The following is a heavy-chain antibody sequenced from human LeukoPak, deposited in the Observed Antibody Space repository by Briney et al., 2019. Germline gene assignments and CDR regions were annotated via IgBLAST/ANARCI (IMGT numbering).Heavy chain of an antibody. Sequence: SETLSLTCTVSGGSISSSSYYWGWIRQPPGKGLGWIGSIYYSGSTYYNPSLKSRVTISVDTSKNQFSLKLSSVTAADTAVYYCADAGSGYSDWGQGTLVTVSS. CDR1: GGSISSSSYY. D-gene: IGHD3-22*01. CDR2: IYYSGST. CDR3: ADAGSGYSD. J-gene: IGHJ4*02. V-gene: IGHV4-39*01.